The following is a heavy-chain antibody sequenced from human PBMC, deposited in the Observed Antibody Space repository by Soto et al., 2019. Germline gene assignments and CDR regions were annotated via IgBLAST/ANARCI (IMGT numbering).Heavy chain of an antibody. CDR3: AREPYYYGSGSYYNVSTYYFYY. D-gene: IGHD3-10*01. CDR2: IWYDGSNK. J-gene: IGHJ4*02. V-gene: IGHV3-33*01. CDR1: GFTFSSYG. Sequence: GGSLRLSCAASGFTFSSYGMHWVRQAPGKGLEWVAVIWYDGSNKYYADSVKGRFTISRDNSKNTLYLQMNSLRAEDTAVYYCAREPYYYGSGSYYNVSTYYFYYWGQGTLVTVSS.